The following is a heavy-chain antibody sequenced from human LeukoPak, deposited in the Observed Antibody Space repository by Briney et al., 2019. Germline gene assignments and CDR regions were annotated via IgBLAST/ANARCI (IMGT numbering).Heavy chain of an antibody. CDR1: GYTLTELS. Sequence: ASVKVSCKVSGYTLTELSMHWVRQAPGKGLEWMGGFDPEDGGTIYAQKFQGRVTMTEDTSTDTAYMELSSLRSEDTAVYYCATNIVGATTPDFDYWGQGTLVTVSS. J-gene: IGHJ4*02. D-gene: IGHD1-26*01. CDR2: FDPEDGGT. CDR3: ATNIVGATTPDFDY. V-gene: IGHV1-24*01.